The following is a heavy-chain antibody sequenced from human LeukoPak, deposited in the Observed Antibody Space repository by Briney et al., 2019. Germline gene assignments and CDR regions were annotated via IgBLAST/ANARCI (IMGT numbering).Heavy chain of an antibody. CDR3: ARGHARRGRGYYDSSGALDY. J-gene: IGHJ4*02. Sequence: GGSLRLSCAASGFTFSDYYMSWIRQAPGKGLEGVSYISSSGSTIYYADSVKGRFTISRDNAKNSLYLQMNSLRAEDTAVYYCARGHARRGRGYYDSSGALDYWGQGTLVTVSS. CDR2: ISSSGSTI. V-gene: IGHV3-11*01. D-gene: IGHD3-22*01. CDR1: GFTFSDYY.